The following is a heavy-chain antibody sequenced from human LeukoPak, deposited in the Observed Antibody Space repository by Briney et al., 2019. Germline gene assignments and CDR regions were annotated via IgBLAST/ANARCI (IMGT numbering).Heavy chain of an antibody. CDR1: GFAFNNYA. D-gene: IGHD1-26*01. V-gene: IGHV3-23*01. J-gene: IGHJ4*02. Sequence: PGGSLRLSCAAAGFAFNNYAMSWVRQAPGKGLKWVSGISSGGSTYYADSVKGRFTHSRDNSKNTLYLQMNSLRAEDTAVYYCAKDTYSTSPYYFDYWGQGTLVTVSS. CDR2: ISSGGST. CDR3: AKDTYSTSPYYFDY.